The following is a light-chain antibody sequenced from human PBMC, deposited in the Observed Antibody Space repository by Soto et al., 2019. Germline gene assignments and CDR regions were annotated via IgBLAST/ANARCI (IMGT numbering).Light chain of an antibody. CDR1: SSDVGAYDL. CDR2: EVT. CDR3: SSYAGSATVV. J-gene: IGLJ2*01. V-gene: IGLV2-14*02. Sequence: QSVLTQPASVSGSPGQSITISCIGTSSDVGAYDLVSWYQQYPGTAPRLMIFEVTKRPSGVPDRFSGSKSGNTASLTVSGLQADDEADYYCSSYAGSATVVFGGGTKVTVL.